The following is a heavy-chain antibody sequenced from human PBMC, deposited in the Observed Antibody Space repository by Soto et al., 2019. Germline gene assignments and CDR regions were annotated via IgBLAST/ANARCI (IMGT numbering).Heavy chain of an antibody. J-gene: IGHJ6*02. CDR3: AASILYYGIDV. CDR2: IYPGDSDT. CDR1: GYTFTNYW. Sequence: GETLKISCKGSGYTFTNYWIGWVRQMPGKGPEWMGIIYPGDSDTKYNPSFQGQVTISADKSITTTYLQWSSLKASDTAIYYCAASILYYGIDVRGQGTTVTVSS. V-gene: IGHV5-51*01.